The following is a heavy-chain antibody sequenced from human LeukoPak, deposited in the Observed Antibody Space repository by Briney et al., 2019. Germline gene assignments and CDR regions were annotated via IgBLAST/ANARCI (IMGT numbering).Heavy chain of an antibody. V-gene: IGHV3-9*01. J-gene: IGHJ6*03. CDR1: AFTFDKNT. CDR2: ISWNSRSI. D-gene: IGHD3-10*01. CDR3: AKDYVGSGSLNYYMDV. Sequence: SLSFSCAASAFTFDKNTMHRHPHAPGKGLVWVSGISWNSRSIAYADSVKGRITISRDNAKKSLDLEMNSLRSEDTALYYCAKDYVGSGSLNYYMDVWGKGTTVTVSS.